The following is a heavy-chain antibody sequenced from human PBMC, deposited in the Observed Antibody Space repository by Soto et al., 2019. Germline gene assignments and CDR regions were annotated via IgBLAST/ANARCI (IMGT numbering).Heavy chain of an antibody. J-gene: IGHJ4*02. CDR2: ITDSGGST. D-gene: IGHD4-17*01. CDR1: GFTFNNYG. V-gene: IGHV3-23*01. Sequence: GGSLRLSCAASGFTFNNYGMSWVRQAPGKGLEWVSAITDSGGSTYYADSVKGRFTISRDNSKNTVYLQMNSLRAEDTAVYYCAKAATVVTLYYFDYWGQGTLVTVS. CDR3: AKAATVVTLYYFDY.